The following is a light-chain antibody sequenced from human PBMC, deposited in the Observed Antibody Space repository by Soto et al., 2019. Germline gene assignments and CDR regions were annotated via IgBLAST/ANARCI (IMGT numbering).Light chain of an antibody. CDR3: NHSARLLGT. CDR2: GAS. Sequence: SISSGDEATIYYXASQHVNNNLAWYQQKPGQAPRLLIYGASSRATGIPDRFSVSGCGRHMTLAISLVMPADSAVHSCNHSARLLGTFPQGTKVDIK. J-gene: IGKJ1*01. V-gene: IGKV3D-15*03. CDR1: QHVNNN.